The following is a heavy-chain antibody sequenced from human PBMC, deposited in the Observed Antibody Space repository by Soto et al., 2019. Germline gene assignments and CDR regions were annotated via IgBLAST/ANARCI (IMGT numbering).Heavy chain of an antibody. D-gene: IGHD3-22*01. V-gene: IGHV3-21*01. CDR1: GFSFSGYN. CDR3: ARVVYFDRSAYGL. Sequence: GGSLRLSCAASGFSFSGYNMNWVRQAPGKGLEWVSSISGDSNYIYYADSVQGRFTISRDNAKNSVYLQMNSLRAEDTAVYYCARVVYFDRSAYGLWGQGTMVTV. CDR2: ISGDSNYI. J-gene: IGHJ3*01.